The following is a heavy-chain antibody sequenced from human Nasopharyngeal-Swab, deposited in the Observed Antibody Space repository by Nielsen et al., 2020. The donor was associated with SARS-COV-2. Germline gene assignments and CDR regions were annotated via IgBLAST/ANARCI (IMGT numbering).Heavy chain of an antibody. V-gene: IGHV1-18*01. D-gene: IGHD1-26*01. CDR3: ARGESGSYSAY. J-gene: IGHJ4*02. CDR1: GYTFSNYD. Sequence: ASVKVSCKASGYTFSNYDITWVRQAPGQGLEWMGWISAFNVDTNYAQNLQGRGTMTTDTSTRTAYMELRSLRSNDTAVYYCARGESGSYSAYWGQGTLVTVSS. CDR2: ISAFNVDT.